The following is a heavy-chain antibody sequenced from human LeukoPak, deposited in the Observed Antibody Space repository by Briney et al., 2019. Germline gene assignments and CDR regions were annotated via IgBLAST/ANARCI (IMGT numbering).Heavy chain of an antibody. V-gene: IGHV1-8*01. CDR3: ARSGGGYGDYDEVPFDY. Sequence: ASVKVSCKASGYTFTSYDISWVQQATGQGLEWMGWMNPNSGNTGYAQKFQGRVTMTRNTSISTAYMELSSLRSEDTAVYYCARSGGGYGDYDEVPFDYWGQGTLVTVSS. CDR2: MNPNSGNT. J-gene: IGHJ4*02. D-gene: IGHD4-17*01. CDR1: GYTFTSYD.